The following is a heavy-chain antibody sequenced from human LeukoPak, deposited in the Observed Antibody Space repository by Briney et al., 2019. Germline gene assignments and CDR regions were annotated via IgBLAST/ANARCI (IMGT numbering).Heavy chain of an antibody. V-gene: IGHV3-30*02. CDR3: AKDSPTDLGYCSSTSCYNGDAFDI. CDR2: IRYDGSNK. Sequence: PGGSLRLSCAASGFTFSSYGMHWVRQAPGKGLEWVAFIRYDGSNKYYADSVKGRFTISRDNSKNTLYLQMNSLRAEDTAVYYCAKDSPTDLGYCSSTSCYNGDAFDIWGQGTMVTVS. J-gene: IGHJ3*02. D-gene: IGHD2-2*02. CDR1: GFTFSSYG.